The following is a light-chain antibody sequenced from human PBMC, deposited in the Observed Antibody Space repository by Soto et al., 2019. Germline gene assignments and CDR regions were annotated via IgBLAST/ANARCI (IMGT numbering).Light chain of an antibody. CDR2: EGS. J-gene: IGLJ1*01. Sequence: QSVLTQPASVSVSPGQSITISCTGTSSDVGSYNLVSWYQQHPGKAPKLMIYEGSKRPSGVSNRFSGSKSGNTASLTISGLQAEDEADYHCSSYAGSSTLLYVFGTGTKVTVL. CDR3: SSYAGSSTLLYV. V-gene: IGLV2-23*01. CDR1: SSDVGSYNL.